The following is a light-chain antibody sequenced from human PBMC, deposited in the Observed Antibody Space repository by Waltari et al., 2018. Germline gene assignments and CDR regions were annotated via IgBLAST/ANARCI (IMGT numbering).Light chain of an antibody. J-gene: IGKJ1*01. Sequence: EIVLTQSPGTRSLSSGERATLSCRTSQSISQYLAWYQQKPGQAPRLLIYHASSRATGIPDRFSGSGSGTDFSLTISRLEPEDFAVYYCQHYVSLPVTFGQGTKVEIK. CDR1: QSISQY. V-gene: IGKV3-20*01. CDR2: HAS. CDR3: QHYVSLPVT.